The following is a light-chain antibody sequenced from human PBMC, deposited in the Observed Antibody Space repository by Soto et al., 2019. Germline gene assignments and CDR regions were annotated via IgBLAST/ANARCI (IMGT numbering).Light chain of an antibody. J-gene: IGLJ1*01. Sequence: QPVLTQPPSASGTPGQRVTISCSGSSSNIGSNTVNWSQQLPGTAPKLLIYSNNQRPSGVPDRFSGSKSGTSASLAISGLQSEDQADYYCVAWDDSLNGYVFGTGTKLTVL. CDR1: SSNIGSNT. V-gene: IGLV1-44*01. CDR2: SNN. CDR3: VAWDDSLNGYV.